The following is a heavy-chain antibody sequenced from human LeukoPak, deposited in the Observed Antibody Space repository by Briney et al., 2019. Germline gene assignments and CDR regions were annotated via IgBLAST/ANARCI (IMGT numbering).Heavy chain of an antibody. J-gene: IGHJ4*02. CDR3: ARERPPGDSSSWFLEGYFDI. CDR1: GGTFSSYA. CDR2: IIPIFGTA. V-gene: IGHV1-69*05. D-gene: IGHD6-13*01. Sequence: SVKVSCKASGGTFSSYAITWVRQAPGQGLEWMGRIIPIFGTANYAQKFQGRVTITTDESTRTAYMELSSLRSEGTAVYYCARERPPGDSSSWFLEGYFDIWGQGSLVIVSS.